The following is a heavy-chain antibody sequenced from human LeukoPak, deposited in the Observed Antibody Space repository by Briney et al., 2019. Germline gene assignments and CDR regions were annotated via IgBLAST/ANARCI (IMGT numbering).Heavy chain of an antibody. J-gene: IGHJ4*02. D-gene: IGHD2-15*01. V-gene: IGHV4-4*07. CDR2: IYTSGST. Sequence: ASETLSLTCTVSGGSISSYYWSWIRQPAGTALEWIWRIYTSGSTNYNPSLKSRVTISVDTSKNQFSLKLSSVTAADTAVYYCARNSCPSGSCYDNRGYFDYWGQGTLVTVSS. CDR3: ARNSCPSGSCYDNRGYFDY. CDR1: GGSISSYY.